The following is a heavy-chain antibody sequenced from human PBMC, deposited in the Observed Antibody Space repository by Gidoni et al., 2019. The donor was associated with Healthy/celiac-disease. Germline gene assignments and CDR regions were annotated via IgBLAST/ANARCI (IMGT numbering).Heavy chain of an antibody. Sequence: QVQLVQSAAAVNHPGASVKASCTASETPFTSDDIYWVRQATGQGLDWMGWMHHNSGNTGYAQKFQGRASRTRNTTISTAYMELRRLRCEDTAVNDWARAPTKRLSSSRQTNWCDPWGQGTLVTVSS. J-gene: IGHJ5*02. CDR1: ETPFTSDD. CDR3: ARAPTKRLSSSRQTNWCDP. V-gene: IGHV1-8*01. D-gene: IGHD6-13*01. CDR2: MHHNSGNT.